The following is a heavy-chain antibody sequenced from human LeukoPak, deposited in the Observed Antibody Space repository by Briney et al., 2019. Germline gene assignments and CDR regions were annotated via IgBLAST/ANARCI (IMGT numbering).Heavy chain of an antibody. D-gene: IGHD4-17*01. V-gene: IGHV3-7*01. CDR3: ARTHGDYDLDY. Sequence: GGSPRLSCAASGFTFSRYWMNWVRQAPGKGLEWVANIKQDGSEKNYVDSVKGRFTISRDNAKNSLYLQMNSLRAEDTAVYYCARTHGDYDLDYWGQGTLVTVSS. CDR2: IKQDGSEK. CDR1: GFTFSRYW. J-gene: IGHJ4*02.